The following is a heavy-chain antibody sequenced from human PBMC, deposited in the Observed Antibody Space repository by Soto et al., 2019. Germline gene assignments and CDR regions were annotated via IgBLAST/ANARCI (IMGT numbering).Heavy chain of an antibody. D-gene: IGHD1-26*01. V-gene: IGHV5-51*01. CDR3: ARRSNPLKPRPWDYFDY. CDR1: GYSFTSYW. CDR2: IYPGDSDT. Sequence: GESLKISCKGSGYSFTSYWIGWVRQMPGKGLEWMGIIYPGDSDTRYSPSFQGQVTISADKSISTAYLQWSSLKASDTAMYYCARRSNPLKPRPWDYFDYWGQGTLVTVSS. J-gene: IGHJ4*02.